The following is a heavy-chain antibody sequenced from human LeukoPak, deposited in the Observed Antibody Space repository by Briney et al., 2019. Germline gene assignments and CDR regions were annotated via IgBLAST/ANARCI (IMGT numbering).Heavy chain of an antibody. CDR1: GYTFTSYY. D-gene: IGHD2-2*01. V-gene: IGHV1-46*01. J-gene: IGHJ4*02. CDR2: INPSGGST. CDR3: ARVHCSSTSCYLMGAYYFDY. Sequence: ASVKVSCKASGYTFTSYYMHWVRQAPGQGLEWMGIINPSGGSTSYAQKFQGRVTITTDESTSTAYMELSSLRSEDTAVYYCARVHCSSTSCYLMGAYYFDYWGQGTLVTVSS.